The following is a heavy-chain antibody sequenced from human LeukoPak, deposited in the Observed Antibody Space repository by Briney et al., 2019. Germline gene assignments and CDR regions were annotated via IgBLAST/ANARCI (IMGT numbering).Heavy chain of an antibody. J-gene: IGHJ4*02. CDR1: GFTFSSYS. D-gene: IGHD7-27*01. Sequence: KTGGSLRLSCAASGFTFSSYSMNWVRQAPGKGLEWVSSISSSSSYIYYADSVKGRFTISRDNAKNSLYLQMNSLRAEDTAFYYCARDNNWGFDYWGQGALVTVSS. V-gene: IGHV3-21*01. CDR2: ISSSSSYI. CDR3: ARDNNWGFDY.